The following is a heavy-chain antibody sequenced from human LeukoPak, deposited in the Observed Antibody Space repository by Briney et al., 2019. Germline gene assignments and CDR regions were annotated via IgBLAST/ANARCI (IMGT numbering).Heavy chain of an antibody. CDR2: ITARNT. CDR1: GHTLSYG. D-gene: IGHD2-2*01. V-gene: IGHV1-18*01. J-gene: IGHJ4*02. CDR3: ASWGCSDTNCYWGYFDN. Sequence: ASLKVSFLASGHTLSYGIICVRQATGQGIKWIGWITARNTNPAQQVQGRVTMTTDTSTSTAYMELRSLRSDDTAVYYCASWGCSDTNCYWGYFDNWGQGTLVTVSS.